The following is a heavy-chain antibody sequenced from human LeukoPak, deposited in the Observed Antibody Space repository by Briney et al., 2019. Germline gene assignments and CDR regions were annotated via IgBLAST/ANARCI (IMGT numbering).Heavy chain of an antibody. CDR2: IYYSGST. V-gene: IGHV4-59*08. CDR1: GGSISSYS. D-gene: IGHD5-12*01. J-gene: IGHJ3*02. CDR3: ARHGGESIVAMILHAFDI. Sequence: SETLSLTCTVSGGSISSYSWSWIRQPPGKGLEWIGSIYYSGSTNYNPSLKSRVTMSVDTSKNQFSLKMSSMIAADTAVYCCARHGGESIVAMILHAFDIWGQGTMVTVSS.